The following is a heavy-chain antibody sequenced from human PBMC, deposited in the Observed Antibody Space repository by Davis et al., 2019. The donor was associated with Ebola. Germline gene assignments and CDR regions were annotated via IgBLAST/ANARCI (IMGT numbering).Heavy chain of an antibody. CDR1: GGSFSGYY. CDR2: INHSGST. Sequence: MPSETLSLTCAVYGGSFSGYYWSWIRQPPGKGLEWIGEINHSGSTNYNPSLKSRVTISVDTSKNQFSLKLSSVTAADTAVYYCARGASVWFDPWGQGTLVTVSS. J-gene: IGHJ5*02. CDR3: ARGASVWFDP. D-gene: IGHD4-17*01. V-gene: IGHV4-34*01.